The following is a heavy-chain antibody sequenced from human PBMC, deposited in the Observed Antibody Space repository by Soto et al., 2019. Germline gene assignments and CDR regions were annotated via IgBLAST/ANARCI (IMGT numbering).Heavy chain of an antibody. CDR2: IYYSGTT. CDR1: GYSISSSNW. J-gene: IGHJ4*02. Sequence: SETLSLTCAVSGYSISSSNWWGWIRQPPGKGLEWIGYIYYSGTTYYNPSLKSRVTMSVDTSKNQFSLKLTSVTAVDAAVYYCARREIQGPIDYWGQGTLVTVS. V-gene: IGHV4-28*01. D-gene: IGHD1-26*01. CDR3: ARREIQGPIDY.